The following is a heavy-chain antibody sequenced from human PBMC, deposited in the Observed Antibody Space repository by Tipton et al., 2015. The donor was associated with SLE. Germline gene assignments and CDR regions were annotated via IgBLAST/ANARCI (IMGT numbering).Heavy chain of an antibody. D-gene: IGHD2-2*01. Sequence: TLSLTCAVYGGSFSGYYSSWIRQTPGKGREWIGEINHSGSTNYNPSLKSRVTISVDTSKNQFSLKVSSVTAADTAVYYCARVGHSTPDYWGQGTLITVSS. CDR3: ARVGHSTPDY. CDR1: GGSFSGYY. V-gene: IGHV4-34*01. CDR2: INHSGST. J-gene: IGHJ4*02.